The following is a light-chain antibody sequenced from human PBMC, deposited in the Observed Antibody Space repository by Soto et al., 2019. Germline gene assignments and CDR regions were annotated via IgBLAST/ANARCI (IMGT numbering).Light chain of an antibody. J-gene: IGKJ1*01. CDR2: DAS. CDR3: QQRSNWPGT. Sequence: EIVLTQSPAPLSLSPGERATLSCRASQSVRSSLAWYQQQPGLAPRLLIYDASNKATGIPARFSGSGSGTDFTLTISSLEPKDFAVYYCQQRSNWPGTFGQGTKVDIK. V-gene: IGKV3-11*01. CDR1: QSVRSS.